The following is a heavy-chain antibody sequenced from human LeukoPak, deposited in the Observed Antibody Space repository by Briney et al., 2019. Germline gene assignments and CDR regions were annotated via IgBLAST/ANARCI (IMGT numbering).Heavy chain of an antibody. V-gene: IGHV1-8*01. CDR3: ARSPAAAAGLYDY. D-gene: IGHD6-13*01. CDR1: GYTSTNYD. CDR2: MNPNSGNT. Sequence: ASVKVSCKASGYTSTNYDINWVRQATGQGLEWMGWMNPNSGNTGYAQKFQGRVTMTRNTSISTAYMELSSLRSEDTAVYYCARSPAAAAGLYDYWGQGTLVTVSS. J-gene: IGHJ4*02.